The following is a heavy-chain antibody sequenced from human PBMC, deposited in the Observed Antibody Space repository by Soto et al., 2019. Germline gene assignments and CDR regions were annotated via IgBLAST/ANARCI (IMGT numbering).Heavy chain of an antibody. CDR3: ARITLDSEGYFDY. Sequence: GGSLRLSCAASGFTVSSNYMSWVRQAPGKGLEWVSVIYSGGSTYYADSVKGRFTISRDNSKNTLYLQMNSLRAEDTAVYYCARITLDSEGYFDYWGQGTLVTVSS. J-gene: IGHJ4*02. V-gene: IGHV3-66*01. CDR1: GFTVSSNY. D-gene: IGHD1-1*01. CDR2: IYSGGST.